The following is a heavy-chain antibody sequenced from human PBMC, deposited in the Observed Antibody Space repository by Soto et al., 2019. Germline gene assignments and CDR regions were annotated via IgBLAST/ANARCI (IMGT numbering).Heavy chain of an antibody. CDR2: ISAYNGNT. D-gene: IGHD3-3*01. V-gene: IGHV1-18*04. J-gene: IGHJ5*02. CDR1: GYTFTSYG. Sequence: ASVKVSCKASGYTFTSYGISWVRQAPGQGLEWMGWISAYNGNTNYAQKLQGRVTMTTDTSTSTAYMELRSLRSDDTAVYYCASEYPVWSGSNWFDTWGQGTLVTVSS. CDR3: ASEYPVWSGSNWFDT.